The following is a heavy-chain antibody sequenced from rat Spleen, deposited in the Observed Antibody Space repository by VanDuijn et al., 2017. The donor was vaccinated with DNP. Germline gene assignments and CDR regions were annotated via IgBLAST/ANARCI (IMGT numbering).Heavy chain of an antibody. CDR1: GYSITSNY. J-gene: IGHJ2*01. CDR2: ISYSGST. V-gene: IGHV3-1*01. Sequence: EVQLQESGPGLVKPSQSLSLTCSVTGYSITSNYWGWIRKFPGDKMEWIGHISYSGSTTYNPSLESRISITRGTSKNQFFLHLNSVTTADTATYYWARQPSGRDYWGLERMVIVAS. CDR3: ARQPSGRDY. D-gene: IGHD4-3*01.